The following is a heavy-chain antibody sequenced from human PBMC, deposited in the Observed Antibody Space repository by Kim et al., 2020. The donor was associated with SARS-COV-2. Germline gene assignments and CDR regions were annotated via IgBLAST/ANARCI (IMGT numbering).Heavy chain of an antibody. Sequence: NYNPSLKSRVTISVDTSKNRFSLKLSAVTAADTAVYYCARAKTTRSWFDPWGQGTLVTVSS. CDR3: ARAKTTRSWFDP. V-gene: IGHV4-34*01. J-gene: IGHJ5*02. D-gene: IGHD4-17*01.